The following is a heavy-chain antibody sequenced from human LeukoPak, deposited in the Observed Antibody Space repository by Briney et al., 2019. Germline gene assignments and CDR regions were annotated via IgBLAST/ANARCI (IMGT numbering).Heavy chain of an antibody. D-gene: IGHD6-6*01. CDR2: ISYDGSNK. CDR3: ARETWRTSSTYFDY. CDR1: GFIFNNYA. Sequence: PGGSLRLSCAASGFIFNNYAMDWVRQAPGKGLEWVAVISYDGSNKYYADSVKGRFTISRDNSKNTLYLQMNSLRAEDTAVYYCARETWRTSSTYFDYWGQGTLVTVSS. V-gene: IGHV3-30*14. J-gene: IGHJ4*02.